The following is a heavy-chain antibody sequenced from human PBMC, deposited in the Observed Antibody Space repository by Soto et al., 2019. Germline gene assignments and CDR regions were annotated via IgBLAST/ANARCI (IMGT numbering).Heavy chain of an antibody. CDR2: ISSGGKTT. CDR1: GFTFSNHE. V-gene: IGHV3-48*03. D-gene: IGHD2-21*02. Sequence: PGGSLRLSCAASGFTFSNHEMNWIRQAPGKGLEWVAYISSGGKTTYYADSLKGRFTISRDNGKNSLSLEMNGLRDEDTAMYYCARVGDKFYGLDYWGQGTRVIVSS. CDR3: ARVGDKFYGLDY. J-gene: IGHJ4*02.